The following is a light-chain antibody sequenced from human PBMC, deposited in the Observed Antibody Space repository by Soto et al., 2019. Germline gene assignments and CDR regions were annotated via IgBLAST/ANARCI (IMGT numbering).Light chain of an antibody. V-gene: IGLV2-14*01. CDR3: SSFTNSSVPDL. CDR1: SNDVGAHNY. Sequence: QSVLTQPASVSGSPGQSVTISCTGTSNDVGAHNYVSWYQHSPGRAPKLLISEVSDRPSGISNRFSGSKSGNTASLTISGLQADDEGDYYCSSFTNSSVPDLFGTGTKLTVL. CDR2: EVS. J-gene: IGLJ1*01.